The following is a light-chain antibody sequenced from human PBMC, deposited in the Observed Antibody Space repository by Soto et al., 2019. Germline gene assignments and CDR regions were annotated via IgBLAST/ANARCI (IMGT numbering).Light chain of an antibody. CDR1: SSNIGAGSD. CDR2: GNS. J-gene: IGLJ2*01. CDR3: QPYDVGRGAGI. V-gene: IGLV1-40*01. Sequence: QSVLTQPPSVSGAPGQRVTISCTGTSSNIGAGSDVHWYQQLPGTAPRLLIYGNSNRASGVPDRFSDSKSGTSASLDISGLQAEDEAYFYCQPYDVGRGAGIFGGGTK.